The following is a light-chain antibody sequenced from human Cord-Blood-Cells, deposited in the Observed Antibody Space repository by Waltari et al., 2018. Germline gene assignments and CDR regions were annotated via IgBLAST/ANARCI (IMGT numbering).Light chain of an antibody. Sequence: SYVLTQPPSVSVAPGKTARITCRGNNLGSKSVHWYQQKPGQAPVLVVYDDSDRPSGIPERFSGSNSGNTATLTISRVEAGDEADYYCQVWDSSSDREVFGGGTKLTVL. V-gene: IGLV3-21*03. CDR3: QVWDSSSDREV. J-gene: IGLJ3*02. CDR1: NLGSKS. CDR2: DDS.